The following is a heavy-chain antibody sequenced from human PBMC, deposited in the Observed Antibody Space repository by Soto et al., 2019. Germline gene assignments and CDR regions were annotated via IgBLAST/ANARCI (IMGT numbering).Heavy chain of an antibody. CDR3: ARGDSGYDPLDY. Sequence: RQPPGKGLEWIGEIYHSGSTNYNPSLKSRVTISVDKSKNQFSLKLSSVTAADTAVYYCARGDSGYDPLDYWGQGTLVTVSS. J-gene: IGHJ4*02. V-gene: IGHV4-4*02. D-gene: IGHD5-12*01. CDR2: IYHSGST.